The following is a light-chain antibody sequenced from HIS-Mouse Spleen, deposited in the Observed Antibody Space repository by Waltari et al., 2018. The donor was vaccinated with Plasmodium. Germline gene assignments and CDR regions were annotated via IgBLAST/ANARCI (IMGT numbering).Light chain of an antibody. V-gene: IGKV3-20*01. CDR1: QRVSSSY. Sequence: EIVLTQSPGTMSLSPGERATLSVRAGQRVSSSYLAWYQQKPGQAPRLLIYGASSRATGSPDRFSGSGSGTDFTLTISRLEPEDFAVYYCQQYGSSPYTFGQGTKLEIK. CDR2: GAS. CDR3: QQYGSSPYT. J-gene: IGKJ2*01.